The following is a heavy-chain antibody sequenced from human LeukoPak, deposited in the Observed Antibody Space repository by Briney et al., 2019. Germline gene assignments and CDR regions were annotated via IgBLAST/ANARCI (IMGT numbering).Heavy chain of an antibody. CDR1: GGSFSGYY. Sequence: LPETLSLTCAVYGGSFSGYYWSWIRQRPGKGLEWIGEINHSGSTNYNPSLKSRVTISVDTSKNQFSLKLSSVTAADTAVYCCARVFYCSSTSCYRQGYTFDYWGQGTLVTVSS. J-gene: IGHJ4*02. CDR2: INHSGST. D-gene: IGHD2-2*01. V-gene: IGHV4-34*01. CDR3: ARVFYCSSTSCYRQGYTFDY.